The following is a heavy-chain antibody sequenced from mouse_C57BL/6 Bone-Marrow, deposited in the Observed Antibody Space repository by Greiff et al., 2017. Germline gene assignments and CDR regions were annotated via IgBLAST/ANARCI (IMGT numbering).Heavy chain of an antibody. D-gene: IGHD2-2*01. CDR3: TRGGYGGIAY. CDR2: INPSNGGT. CDR1: GYTFTSYY. Sequence: VQLQQSGAELVKPGASVKLSCKASGYTFTSYYMSWVKQRPGQGLEWIGEINPSNGGTNFNEKFKGKSTLTVDKSSSTDYMQLSSLISEDSAVDCCTRGGYGGIAYWGQGAIVTVSA. V-gene: IGHV1-53*01. J-gene: IGHJ3*01.